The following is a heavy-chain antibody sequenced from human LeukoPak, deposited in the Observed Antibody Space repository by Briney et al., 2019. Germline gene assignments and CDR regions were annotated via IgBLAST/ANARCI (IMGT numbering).Heavy chain of an antibody. Sequence: PGGSLRLSCAASGFTFSSYAMTWVRQAPGKGLEWVSVISGSGGSTYYADSVKGRFTISRDNSKDTLFLKMNSLRTEDTAVYYCAKRSNFWTGYLDYWGQGDLVTVSS. CDR1: GFTFSSYA. D-gene: IGHD3/OR15-3a*01. J-gene: IGHJ4*02. CDR2: ISGSGGST. V-gene: IGHV3-23*01. CDR3: AKRSNFWTGYLDY.